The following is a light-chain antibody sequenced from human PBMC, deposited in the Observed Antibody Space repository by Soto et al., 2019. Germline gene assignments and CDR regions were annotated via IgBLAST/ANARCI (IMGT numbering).Light chain of an antibody. J-gene: IGKJ3*01. Sequence: DIQMSQSPSTLSPSVGDRVTISCRASQSISNWLAWYQQKPGEAPELLIYRASNLQSGVPSRFSGSGSGTEFTLTISSLQTDDFETSYCQQYHRYPYSFGPGTKVDIK. CDR2: RAS. CDR1: QSISNW. V-gene: IGKV1-5*03. CDR3: QQYHRYPYS.